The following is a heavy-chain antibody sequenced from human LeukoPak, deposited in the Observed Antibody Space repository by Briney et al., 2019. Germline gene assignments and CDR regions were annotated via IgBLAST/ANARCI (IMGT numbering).Heavy chain of an antibody. J-gene: IGHJ4*02. V-gene: IGHV4-34*01. CDR1: GGSFSGYF. CDR3: ARANLWFGELHYFDY. CDR2: IYHSGST. D-gene: IGHD3-10*01. Sequence: SETLSLTCAVFGGSFSGYFWSWIRQPPGKGLEWIGSIYHSGSTYYNPSLKSRVTISVDTSKNQFSLKLSSVTAADTAVYYCARANLWFGELHYFDYWGQGTLVTVSS.